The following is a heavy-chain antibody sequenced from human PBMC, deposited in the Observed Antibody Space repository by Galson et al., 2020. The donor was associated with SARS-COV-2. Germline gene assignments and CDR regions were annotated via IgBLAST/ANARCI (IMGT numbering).Heavy chain of an antibody. Sequence: LSLTCATSGFAFSRYWMSWLRQAPGKGLECVANIQHNGGEKYYLESVTGRFTISRDNVRNSLSLQMDSLRVEDTAVYYCARSAGSGWYDYWGRGTLVTVSS. V-gene: IGHV3-7*01. CDR3: ARSAGSGWYDY. CDR1: GFAFSRYW. J-gene: IGHJ4*02. CDR2: IQHNGGEK. D-gene: IGHD6-19*01.